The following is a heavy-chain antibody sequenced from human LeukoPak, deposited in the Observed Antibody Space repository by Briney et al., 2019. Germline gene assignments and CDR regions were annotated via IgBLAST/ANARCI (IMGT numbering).Heavy chain of an antibody. CDR1: GGSISSSSYY. CDR2: IYYSGST. Sequence: SETLSLTCTVSGGSISSSSYYWGWIRQPPGKGLEWIGSIYYSGSTYYNPSLKSRVTISVHTSKNQFSSKLSFATAADTAVYSCARLRWSAGYKAFDYWGQGTLVTVSS. J-gene: IGHJ4*02. D-gene: IGHD4-23*01. V-gene: IGHV4-39*01. CDR3: ARLRWSAGYKAFDY.